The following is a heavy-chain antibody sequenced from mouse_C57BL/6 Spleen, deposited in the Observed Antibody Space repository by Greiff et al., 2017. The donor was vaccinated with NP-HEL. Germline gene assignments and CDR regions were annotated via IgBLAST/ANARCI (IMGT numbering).Heavy chain of an antibody. Sequence: QVQLQQSGPELVKPGASVKISCKASGYAFSSSWMNWVKQRPGKGLEWIGRIYPGDGDTNYNGKFKGKATLTADKSSSTAYMQLSRLTSEDSAVYFCARSWDCRDYWGQGTTLTVSS. CDR2: IYPGDGDT. J-gene: IGHJ2*01. CDR3: ARSWDCRDY. V-gene: IGHV1-82*01. CDR1: GYAFSSSW. D-gene: IGHD4-1*01.